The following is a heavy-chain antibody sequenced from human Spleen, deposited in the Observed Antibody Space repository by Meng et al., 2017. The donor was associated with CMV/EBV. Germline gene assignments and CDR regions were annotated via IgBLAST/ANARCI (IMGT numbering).Heavy chain of an antibody. D-gene: IGHD3-16*02. J-gene: IGHJ4*02. Sequence: GGSLRLSCAASGFTVSSTYMTWVRQAPGKGLEWVSVIVTGGVTYYADSVKGRFTISRDNSKNTPYLQMGTLRPEDTAGYYCARGYGYLWGSYRPLDYWGQGTQVTVSS. CDR2: IVTGGVT. CDR1: GFTVSSTY. V-gene: IGHV3-66*02. CDR3: ARGYGYLWGSYRPLDY.